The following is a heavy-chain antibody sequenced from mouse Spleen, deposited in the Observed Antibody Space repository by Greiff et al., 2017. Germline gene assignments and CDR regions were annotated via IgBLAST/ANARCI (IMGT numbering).Heavy chain of an antibody. D-gene: IGHD2-1*01. V-gene: IGHV2-2*02. CDR3: ARNEDGTFAY. CDR1: GFSLTSYG. J-gene: IGHJ3*01. Sequence: VQRVESGPGLVQPSQSLSITCTVSGFSLTSYGVHWVRQSPGKGLEWLGVIWSGGSTDYNAAFISRLSISKDNSKSQVFFKMNSLQANDTAIYYCARNEDGTFAYWGQGTLVTVSA. CDR2: IWSGGST.